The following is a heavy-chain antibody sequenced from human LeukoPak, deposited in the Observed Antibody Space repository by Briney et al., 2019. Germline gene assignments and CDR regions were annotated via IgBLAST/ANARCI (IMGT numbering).Heavy chain of an antibody. CDR1: GGSISSYY. V-gene: IGHV4-59*08. D-gene: IGHD3-10*01. CDR3: ARAPAFGTFDY. J-gene: IGHJ4*02. CDR2: IYYSGST. Sequence: SETLSLTCTVSGGSISSYYWSWIRQPPGKGLEWIGYIYYSGSTYYNPSLKSRVTISVDTSKNQFSLKLSSVTAADTAVYYCARAPAFGTFDYWGQGTLVTVSS.